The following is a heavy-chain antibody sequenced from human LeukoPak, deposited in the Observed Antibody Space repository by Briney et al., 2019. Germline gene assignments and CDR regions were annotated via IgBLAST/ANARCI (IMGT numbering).Heavy chain of an antibody. CDR1: GASISGYY. V-gene: IGHV4-4*07. D-gene: IGHD3-10*01. CDR2: ISTSGST. J-gene: IGHJ3*02. CDR3: ARGSYYSSGTTKSAFDI. Sequence: SETLSLTCTVSGASISGYYWSWIRQPAGKGLEWVGRISTSGSTNYNPSLKGRVTVSLDTSKNQFSLKLNSVTGADTAMYYCARGSYYSSGTTKSAFDIWGQGTMVTVSS.